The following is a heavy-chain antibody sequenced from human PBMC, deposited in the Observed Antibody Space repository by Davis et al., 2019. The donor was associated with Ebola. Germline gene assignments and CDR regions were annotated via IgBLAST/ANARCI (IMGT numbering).Heavy chain of an antibody. V-gene: IGHV3-21*05. Sequence: PGGSLRLSCAASGFTFSSYAMSWVRQAPGKGLEWVSYISSSSSYIYYADSVKGRFTISRDNAKNSLYLQMNSLRAEDTAVYYCARDHVIGFLDRLAGMDVWGQGTTVTVSS. CDR2: ISSSSSYI. J-gene: IGHJ6*02. D-gene: IGHD3/OR15-3a*01. CDR3: ARDHVIGFLDRLAGMDV. CDR1: GFTFSSYA.